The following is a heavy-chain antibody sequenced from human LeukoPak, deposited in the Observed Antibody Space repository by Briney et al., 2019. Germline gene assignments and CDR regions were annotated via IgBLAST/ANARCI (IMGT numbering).Heavy chain of an antibody. Sequence: GGSLRLSCTASGLTISNYWMSWVRQAPGKGLEWVANIKQDGSERYYVDSVKGRFTISRDNAKNSLYLQMNSLRVEDTAVYYCARGGGSFYNYWGQGTLVTVSS. V-gene: IGHV3-7*04. CDR2: IKQDGSER. CDR3: ARGGGSFYNY. CDR1: GLTISNYW. J-gene: IGHJ4*02. D-gene: IGHD2-15*01.